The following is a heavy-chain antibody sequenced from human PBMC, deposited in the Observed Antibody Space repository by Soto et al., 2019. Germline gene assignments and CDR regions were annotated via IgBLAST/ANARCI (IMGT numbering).Heavy chain of an antibody. J-gene: IGHJ6*03. V-gene: IGHV4-34*01. CDR1: GGSFSGYY. Sequence: SETLSLTCAVYGGSFSGYYWSWIRQPPGKGLEWIGEINHSGSTNYNPSLKSRVTISVDTSKNQFSLKLSSVTAADTAVYYCARSYCSSTSCYRRGGYYYYMDVWGQGTTVTVSS. CDR3: ARSYCSSTSCYRRGGYYYYMDV. D-gene: IGHD2-2*01. CDR2: INHSGST.